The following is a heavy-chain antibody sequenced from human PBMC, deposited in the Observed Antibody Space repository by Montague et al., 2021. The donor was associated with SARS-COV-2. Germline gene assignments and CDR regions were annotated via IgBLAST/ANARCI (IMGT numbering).Heavy chain of an antibody. CDR2: VYVRGGT. V-gene: IGHV4-39*01. CDR1: GDSISSGSAY. CDR3: AGYSGVAAKWTCYYYGVDV. Sequence: SETLSLTCTVSGDSISSGSAYWGWIRQPPGEGLEWIATVYVRGGTNYNSSLKSRVTISIDKSQNQLSLRLNSVTAADTAVYYCAGYSGVAAKWTCYYYGVDVWGQGTTVTVSS. J-gene: IGHJ6*02. D-gene: IGHD3-22*01.